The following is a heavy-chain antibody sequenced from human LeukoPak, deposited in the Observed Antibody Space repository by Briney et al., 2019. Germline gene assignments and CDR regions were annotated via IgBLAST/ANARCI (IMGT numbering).Heavy chain of an antibody. CDR1: GFTFSSYW. CDR2: IKQDGREK. D-gene: IGHD1-26*01. Sequence: GGSLRLTCAASGFTFSSYWMSWVRQAPGKGLEWVANIKQDGREKYYVDSVRGRFSISRDNAKNSLYLQMNSLRAEDTAVYYCAREGDSGSYYFDYWGQGTLVTVSS. V-gene: IGHV3-7*01. J-gene: IGHJ4*02. CDR3: AREGDSGSYYFDY.